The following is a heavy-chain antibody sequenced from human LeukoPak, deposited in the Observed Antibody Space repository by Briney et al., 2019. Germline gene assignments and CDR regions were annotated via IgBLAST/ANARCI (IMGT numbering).Heavy chain of an antibody. CDR2: ISAYNGNT. D-gene: IGHD2-2*01. Sequence: GASVKVSCKASGYTLTSYGISWVRQAPGQGLEWMGWISAYNGNTNYAQKLQGRVTMTTDTSTSTAYMELRSLRSDDTAVYYCASLEYPYYYMDVWGKGTTVTVSS. CDR3: ASLEYPYYYMDV. CDR1: GYTLTSYG. J-gene: IGHJ6*03. V-gene: IGHV1-18*01.